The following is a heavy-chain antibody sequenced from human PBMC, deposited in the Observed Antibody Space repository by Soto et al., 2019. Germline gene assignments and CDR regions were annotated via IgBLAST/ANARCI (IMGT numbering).Heavy chain of an antibody. Sequence: QVRLVQSGAEVKKPGSSVKLSCKVSGGNSNSYSIAWVRQAPGQGLQWLGTIVPLSGTPNHEQQFQARVTITADTSTNTACLELSSLRSEDTAXYXCARXWRLMSRGGFFDYWGQGSLVTISS. V-gene: IGHV1-69*06. CDR1: GGNSNSYS. CDR2: IVPLSGTP. CDR3: ARXWRLMSRGGFFDY. J-gene: IGHJ4*02. D-gene: IGHD3-16*01.